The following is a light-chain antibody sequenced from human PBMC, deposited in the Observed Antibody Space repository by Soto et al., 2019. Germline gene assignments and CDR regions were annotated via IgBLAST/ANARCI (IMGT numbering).Light chain of an antibody. Sequence: AIQMTQPPASLSASVGVRVTITCRPSQDIRDDFSWYQQRPGRAPKLLLFAASRLEGGVPSRFRCSYSGRDFTITISGLQPDDFATYYCLHYYNYPQTFGQGTKVDI. CDR1: QDIRDD. J-gene: IGKJ1*01. CDR2: AAS. CDR3: LHYYNYPQT. V-gene: IGKV1-6*01.